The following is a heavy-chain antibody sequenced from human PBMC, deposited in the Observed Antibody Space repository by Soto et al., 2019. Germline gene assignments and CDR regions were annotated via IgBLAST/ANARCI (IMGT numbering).Heavy chain of an antibody. CDR1: GGSISSGGYY. CDR3: ARKLGRYCSGGSCYPYYYGMDV. Sequence: QVQLQESGPGLVKPSQTLSLTCTVSGGSISSGGYYWSWIRQHPGKGLEWIGYLYYSGSTSYNPSLKRRVTISVDTSKNQFSLKRSSVTAADTAVYYCARKLGRYCSGGSCYPYYYGMDVWCQGTTVTVSS. V-gene: IGHV4-31*03. CDR2: LYYSGST. J-gene: IGHJ6*02. D-gene: IGHD2-15*01.